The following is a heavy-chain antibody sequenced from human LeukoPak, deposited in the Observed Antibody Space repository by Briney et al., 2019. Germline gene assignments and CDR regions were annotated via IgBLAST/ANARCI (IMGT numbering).Heavy chain of an antibody. CDR3: ARALIAALDWFDP. D-gene: IGHD6-6*01. J-gene: IGHJ5*02. V-gene: IGHV1-46*01. Sequence: ASVKVSCKASGYTFTSYYMHWVRQAPGQGLERMGIINPSGGSTSYAQKFQGRVTMTRDTSTSTVYMELSSLRSEDTAVYYCARALIAALDWFDPWGQGTLVTVSS. CDR2: INPSGGST. CDR1: GYTFTSYY.